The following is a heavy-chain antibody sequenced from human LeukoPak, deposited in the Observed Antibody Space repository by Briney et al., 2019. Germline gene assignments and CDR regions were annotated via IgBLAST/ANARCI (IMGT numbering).Heavy chain of an antibody. CDR3: ARGRSTYYLDY. J-gene: IGHJ4*02. Sequence: GGSLRLSCAASGFTFSSYAMSWGRQAPGKGLGWVSAFSGSGGSTYYADSVKGLFTISRDNSKNTLYLQMNSLRAEDTAVYYCARGRSTYYLDYWGQGTLVTVSS. CDR1: GFTFSSYA. D-gene: IGHD1-1*01. CDR2: FSGSGGST. V-gene: IGHV3-23*01.